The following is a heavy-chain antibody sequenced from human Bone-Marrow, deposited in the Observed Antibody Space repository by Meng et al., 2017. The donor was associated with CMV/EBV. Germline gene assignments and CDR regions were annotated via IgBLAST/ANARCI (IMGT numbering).Heavy chain of an antibody. CDR1: GFTFNRFW. Sequence: GGSLRLSCAASGFTFNRFWMTWVRQAPGRGLEWVANVKHDASEKNYVDSVKGRFAISRDNAKNSMYLQMNSLRVEDTAVYYCAFSSGWYTNYWGQGTRVTVFS. CDR2: VKHDASEK. CDR3: AFSSGWYTNY. J-gene: IGHJ4*02. V-gene: IGHV3-7*01. D-gene: IGHD6-19*01.